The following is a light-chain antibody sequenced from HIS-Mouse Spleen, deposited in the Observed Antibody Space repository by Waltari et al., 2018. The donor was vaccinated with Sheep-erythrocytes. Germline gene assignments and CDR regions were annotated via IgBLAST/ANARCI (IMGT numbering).Light chain of an antibody. V-gene: IGLV2-11*01. Sequence: QSALTQPRSVSGSPGQSVTISCTGTSSDVGGYNYVSWYQQHPGKAPKLMIYDVSKRPPGVPDRFSSSKSGNTASLTISGLQAEDEADYYCCSYAGSYNHVFATGTKVTVL. CDR3: CSYAGSYNHV. CDR2: DVS. CDR1: SSDVGGYNY. J-gene: IGLJ1*01.